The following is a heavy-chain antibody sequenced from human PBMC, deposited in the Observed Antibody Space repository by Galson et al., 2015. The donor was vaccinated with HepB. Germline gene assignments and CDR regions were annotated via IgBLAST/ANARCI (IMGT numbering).Heavy chain of an antibody. D-gene: IGHD3-10*01. CDR3: ARDRMVRGVSGYYGMDV. J-gene: IGHJ6*02. CDR2: INPNSGGT. V-gene: IGHV1-2*04. Sequence: SVKVSCKASGHTFTGYYMHWVRQAPGQGLEWMGWINPNSGGTNYAQKFQGWVTMTRDTSISTAYMELSRLRSDDTAVYYCARDRMVRGVSGYYGMDVWGQGTTVTVSS. CDR1: GHTFTGYY.